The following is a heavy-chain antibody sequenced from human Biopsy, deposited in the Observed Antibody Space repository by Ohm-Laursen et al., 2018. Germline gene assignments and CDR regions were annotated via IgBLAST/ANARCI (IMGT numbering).Heavy chain of an antibody. CDR2: ISPSSTTI. CDR3: ARNVRLEMTDHSGVTTYSRYFAMDA. D-gene: IGHD1-1*01. CDR1: GFTFTDYD. V-gene: IGHV3-11*01. J-gene: IGHJ6*02. Sequence: SLRLSCAASGFTFTDYDISWVRHVPGQGLEWLALISPSSTTIYYADSVRGRFFISRDDAKNSVPLEMSSLRADDTALYFCARNVRLEMTDHSGVTTYSRYFAMDAWGRGTTVTVSS.